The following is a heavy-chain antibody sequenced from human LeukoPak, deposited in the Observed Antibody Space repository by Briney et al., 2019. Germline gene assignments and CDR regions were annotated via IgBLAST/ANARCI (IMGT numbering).Heavy chain of an antibody. V-gene: IGHV4-59*11. J-gene: IGHJ4*02. Sequence: SETLSLTCTVSGGSISSHYWSWIRQPPGKGLEWIGYIYYSGSTNYNPSLKSRVTISVDTSKNQFSLKLISVTAADTAVYYCARETRGTAVTSIFDYWGQGTLVTVSS. D-gene: IGHD4-17*01. CDR1: GGSISSHY. CDR2: IYYSGST. CDR3: ARETRGTAVTSIFDY.